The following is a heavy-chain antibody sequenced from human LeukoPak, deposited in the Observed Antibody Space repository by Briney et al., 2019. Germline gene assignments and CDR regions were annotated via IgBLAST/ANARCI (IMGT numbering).Heavy chain of an antibody. Sequence: GGSLRLSCAASGFTFSEYYMTWIRQAPGKGLEWVSYISGVYDNIFYGNSVKGRFSISRDNAKKSVYLQMNSLRAEDTAVYYCARGGAHGMDVWGQGTTVTVSS. V-gene: IGHV3-11*01. CDR3: ARGGAHGMDV. D-gene: IGHD1-26*01. J-gene: IGHJ6*02. CDR1: GFTFSEYY. CDR2: ISGVYDNI.